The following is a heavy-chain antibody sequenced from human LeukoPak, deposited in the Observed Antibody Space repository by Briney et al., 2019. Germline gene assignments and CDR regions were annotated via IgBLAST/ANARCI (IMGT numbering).Heavy chain of an antibody. Sequence: GGSLRLSCAASEFTFSNYAVSWVRQAPGKGLEWVSTISGSGDSTYYADSVKGRLTISRDDFKNTLHLQMNSLRAEDTALYYCAKVPYSDYGSGRPPFMDAWGQGTTVTVSS. CDR2: ISGSGDST. CDR3: AKVPYSDYGSGRPPFMDA. V-gene: IGHV3-23*01. D-gene: IGHD3-10*01. CDR1: EFTFSNYA. J-gene: IGHJ6*02.